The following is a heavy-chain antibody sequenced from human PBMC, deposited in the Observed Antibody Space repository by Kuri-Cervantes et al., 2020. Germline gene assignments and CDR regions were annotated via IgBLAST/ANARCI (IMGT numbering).Heavy chain of an antibody. Sequence: GESLKISCAASGFTFSSYWMNWVRQAPGKGLEWVSAISGSGGSTYYADSVRGRFTISRDNSKNTLYLQMNSLRAEDTAVYYCAKDQASWPNDAFDIWGQGTMVTVSS. CDR3: AKDQASWPNDAFDI. CDR1: GFTFSSYW. CDR2: ISGSGGST. J-gene: IGHJ3*02. D-gene: IGHD2-2*01. V-gene: IGHV3-23*01.